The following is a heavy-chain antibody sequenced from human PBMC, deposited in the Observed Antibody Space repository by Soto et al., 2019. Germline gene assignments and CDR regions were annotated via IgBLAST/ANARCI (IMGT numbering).Heavy chain of an antibody. D-gene: IGHD3-22*01. CDR2: ISSNGGSA. J-gene: IGHJ4*02. CDR1: GFTFSSYA. Sequence: GGSLRLSCSASGFTFSSYAMHWVRQAPGKGLEDVSTISSNGGSAYYADSVKGRFTISRDSSKNTLYLQMSSLRAEDTAVYYCVKSSGYYSWGQGTSVTVSS. CDR3: VKSSGYYS. V-gene: IGHV3-64D*06.